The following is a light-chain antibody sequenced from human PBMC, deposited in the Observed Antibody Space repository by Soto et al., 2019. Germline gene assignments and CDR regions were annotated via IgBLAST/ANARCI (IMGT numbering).Light chain of an antibody. V-gene: IGKV1-39*01. Sequence: DIEMTQSPSSLSASVGDRVTITCRASQSISSYLNWYQQKPGKVPKLLIYAASSLQSGVPPRFSGSGSGTDFTLTISSLQPEDFATYYCQQSYGIPLTFDGGTKVEIK. J-gene: IGKJ4*01. CDR2: AAS. CDR1: QSISSY. CDR3: QQSYGIPLT.